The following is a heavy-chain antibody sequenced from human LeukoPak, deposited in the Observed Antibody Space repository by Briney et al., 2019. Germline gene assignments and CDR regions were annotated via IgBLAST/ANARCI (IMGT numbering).Heavy chain of an antibody. J-gene: IGHJ4*02. V-gene: IGHV3-20*04. Sequence: GGSLRLSCAASGFTFDDYGMSWVRHAPGKGLEWVSGVNWNGGSTVYADSVKGRFTISRDNPKNSLHLQMNSLSAEDTALYYCARSYYYDSSGYSRPFDYWRQGTLATVSS. CDR1: GFTFDDYG. CDR2: VNWNGGST. CDR3: ARSYYYDSSGYSRPFDY. D-gene: IGHD3-22*01.